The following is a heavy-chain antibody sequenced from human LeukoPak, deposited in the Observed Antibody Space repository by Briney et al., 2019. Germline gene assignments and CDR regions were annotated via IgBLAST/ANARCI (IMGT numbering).Heavy chain of an antibody. J-gene: IGHJ4*02. Sequence: PGGSLRLPCTASGFTFSGYVMNWVRQAPGKGLEWVSAVGTSGSTYYADSVKGRFTISRDNSKNTLYLQMNSLRAEDTAVYYCAPLAVADNSFDYWGQGTLVTVSS. V-gene: IGHV3-23*01. CDR1: GFTFSGYV. D-gene: IGHD6-19*01. CDR2: VGTSGST. CDR3: APLAVADNSFDY.